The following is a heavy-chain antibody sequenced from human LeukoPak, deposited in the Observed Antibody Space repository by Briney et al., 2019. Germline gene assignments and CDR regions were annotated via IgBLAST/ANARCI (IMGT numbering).Heavy chain of an antibody. J-gene: IGHJ4*02. D-gene: IGHD3-3*01. V-gene: IGHV3-23*01. CDR3: AKSIWSGYSSFDY. CDR1: GFTFSTYA. CDR2: ISGSGGST. Sequence: EGSLRLSCAASGFTFSTYAMSWVHQAPGKGLEWVSVISGSGGSTYYADSVKGRFTISRDNSKNTLYLQMYSLRAEDTAVYYCAKSIWSGYSSFDYWGQGTLVTVSS.